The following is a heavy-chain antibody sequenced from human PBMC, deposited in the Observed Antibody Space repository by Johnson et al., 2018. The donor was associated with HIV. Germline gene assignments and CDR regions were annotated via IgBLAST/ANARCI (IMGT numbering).Heavy chain of an antibody. CDR2: IYSGGST. V-gene: IGHV3-66*01. CDR3: ARALSWFDALDI. Sequence: EVQLVESGGGLVQPGGSLRLSCAASGFTVSSNYMSWVRQAPGKGLERVSVIYSGGSTYYADSVKGRFTISRDNSKNTLFLQMNSLRAEDTAVYYCARALSWFDALDIWGQGTMVTVSS. J-gene: IGHJ3*02. CDR1: GFTVSSNY. D-gene: IGHD6-13*01.